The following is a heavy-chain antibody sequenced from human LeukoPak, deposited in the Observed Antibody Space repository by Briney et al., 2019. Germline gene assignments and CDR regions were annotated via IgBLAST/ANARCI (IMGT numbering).Heavy chain of an antibody. CDR3: ARPRFLTLHYFDY. V-gene: IGHV1-69*13. J-gene: IGHJ4*02. CDR1: GGTFSSYA. Sequence: SVKVSCKASGGTFSSYAISWVRQAPGQGLEWMGGIIPIFGTANYAQKFQGRVTITADESTSTAYMELSSLRSEDTAVYYCARPRFLTLHYFDYWGQGTLVTVSS. CDR2: IIPIFGTA. D-gene: IGHD3-3*01.